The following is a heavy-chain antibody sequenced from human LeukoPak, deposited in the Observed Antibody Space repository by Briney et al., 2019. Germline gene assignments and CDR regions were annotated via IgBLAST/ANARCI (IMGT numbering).Heavy chain of an antibody. D-gene: IGHD6-6*01. Sequence: SETLSLTCTVSGGSISSSSYYWGWIRQPPGKGLEWIGYIYYSGSTNYNPSLKSRVTISVDTSKNQFSLKLSSVTAADTAAYYCGGDSSSSFFGRAFDIWGQGTMVTVSS. V-gene: IGHV4-61*05. CDR2: IYYSGST. CDR1: GGSISSSSYY. CDR3: GGDSSSSFFGRAFDI. J-gene: IGHJ3*02.